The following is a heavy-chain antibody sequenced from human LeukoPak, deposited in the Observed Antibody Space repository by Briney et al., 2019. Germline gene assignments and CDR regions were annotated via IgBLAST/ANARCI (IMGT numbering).Heavy chain of an antibody. D-gene: IGHD3-22*01. CDR3: AKDLGGGYYDSSGFDY. Sequence: GGSLRLSCAASGFTFSSYAMSWVRQAPGKGLEWVSAISGSGGSTYYADSVKGRFTISRDNSKNTLYLQMNSLRAEDTAVYYCAKDLGGGYYDSSGFDYWGQGTLVTVSS. V-gene: IGHV3-23*01. J-gene: IGHJ4*02. CDR2: ISGSGGST. CDR1: GFTFSSYA.